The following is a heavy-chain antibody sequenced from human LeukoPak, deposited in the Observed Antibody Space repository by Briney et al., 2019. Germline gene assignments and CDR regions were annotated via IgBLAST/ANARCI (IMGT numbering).Heavy chain of an antibody. J-gene: IGHJ5*02. Sequence: GESLKISCKGSGYSFTSYWIGWVRQMPGKGLEWMGIIYPGDSDARYSPSFQGQVTISADKSISTAYLHWSSLKASDSAMYFCARPAAPAGSLIGESSWLDPWGQGTLVTVSS. D-gene: IGHD6-13*01. CDR1: GYSFTSYW. CDR3: ARPAAPAGSLIGESSWLDP. CDR2: IYPGDSDA. V-gene: IGHV5-51*01.